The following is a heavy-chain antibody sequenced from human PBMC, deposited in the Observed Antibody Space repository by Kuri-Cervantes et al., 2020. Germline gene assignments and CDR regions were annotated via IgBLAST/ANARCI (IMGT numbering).Heavy chain of an antibody. J-gene: IGHJ5*02. D-gene: IGHD4-17*01. Sequence: SVKVSCKASGGTFSSYAISWVRQAPGQGLEWMGGIIPIFATARYAQKFQGRVTITTDESTSTAYMELSSLRSDDTAFYYCARDYVGSTTVTTRFYDLWGQGTLVTVSS. CDR2: IIPIFATA. CDR1: GGTFSSYA. CDR3: ARDYVGSTTVTTRFYDL. V-gene: IGHV1-69*05.